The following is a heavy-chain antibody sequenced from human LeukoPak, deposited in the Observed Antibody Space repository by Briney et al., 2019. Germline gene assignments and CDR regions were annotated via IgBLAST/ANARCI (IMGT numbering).Heavy chain of an antibody. CDR2: INHSGST. J-gene: IGHJ5*02. CDR1: GGSFSPYY. V-gene: IGHV4-34*01. CDR3: AGNCSSTSCDSRNWFDP. D-gene: IGHD2-2*02. Sequence: PSETLSLTCAVYGGSFSPYYWSWIRQPPGKGLEWIGEINHSGSTNYNPSLKSRVTISVDTSKNQFSLRLSSVTAADTAVYYCAGNCSSTSCDSRNWFDPWGQGTLVTVSS.